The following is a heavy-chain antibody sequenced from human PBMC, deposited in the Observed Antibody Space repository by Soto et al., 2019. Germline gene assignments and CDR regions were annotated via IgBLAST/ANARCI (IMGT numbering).Heavy chain of an antibody. D-gene: IGHD2-15*01. CDR2: MNPNSGNT. CDR3: ARGGYCSGGSCYRDWFDP. Sequence: GASVKVSCKASGYTFTSYDINWVRQATGQGLEWMGWMNPNSGNTGYAQKFQGRVTMTRNTSTSTAYMELSSLRSEDTAVYYCARGGYCSGGSCYRDWFDPWGQGTLVTVST. CDR1: GYTFTSYD. V-gene: IGHV1-8*01. J-gene: IGHJ5*02.